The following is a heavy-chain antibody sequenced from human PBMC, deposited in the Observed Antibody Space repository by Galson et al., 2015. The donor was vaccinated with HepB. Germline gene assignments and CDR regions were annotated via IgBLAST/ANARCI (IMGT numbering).Heavy chain of an antibody. CDR1: GVTVSISY. D-gene: IGHD3-10*01. V-gene: IGHV3-53*01. Sequence: SLRLSCAASGVTVSISYGIWVRQAPGKGLEWVSLILAGGSTYYADSVNGRFTISRDNAKNTLSLQMNSLRAEDTAVDYCARVVWLGRYTDSWGKGTTVTVSP. CDR2: ILAGGST. CDR3: ARVVWLGRYTDS. J-gene: IGHJ6*04.